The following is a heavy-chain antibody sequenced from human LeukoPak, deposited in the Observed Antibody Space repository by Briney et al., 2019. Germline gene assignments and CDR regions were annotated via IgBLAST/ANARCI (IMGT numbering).Heavy chain of an antibody. V-gene: IGHV3-21*01. D-gene: IGHD1-26*01. CDR3: ARGVGAKGGYFDY. Sequence: GGSLRLSCAASGFTFSSYSMNWVRQAPGKGLEWVSSISSSSSYIYYADSVKGRFTISRDNAKNSLYLQMNSLRAEDTAVYYCARGVGAKGGYFDYGGQGPLVTVSS. J-gene: IGHJ4*02. CDR1: GFTFSSYS. CDR2: ISSSSSYI.